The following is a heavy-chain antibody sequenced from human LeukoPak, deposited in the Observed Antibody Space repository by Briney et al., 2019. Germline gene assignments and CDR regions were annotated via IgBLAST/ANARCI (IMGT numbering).Heavy chain of an antibody. J-gene: IGHJ5*02. Sequence: PAVTLSLTCTVSGGSINSYYWSWLRQPPGKGLEWLGYMYYSGSTNSNPSLKSRVTISVDTSKNQFYLKMSSVTAADTAVYYCARARDGHINNWFDPWGQGTLVT. V-gene: IGHV4-59*01. CDR3: ARARDGHINNWFDP. CDR1: GGSINSYY. D-gene: IGHD5-24*01. CDR2: MYYSGST.